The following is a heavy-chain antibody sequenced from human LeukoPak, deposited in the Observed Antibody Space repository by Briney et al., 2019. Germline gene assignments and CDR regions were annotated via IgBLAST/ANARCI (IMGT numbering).Heavy chain of an antibody. J-gene: IGHJ5*02. CDR2: IYYSGST. CDR1: GGSISSYY. CDR3: ARDGYYYDSSGYYP. V-gene: IGHV4-59*01. Sequence: SETLSLTCTVSGGSISSYYWSWIRQPPGKGLEWIGYIYYSGSTNYNPSLKSRVTISVDTSKNQFSLKLSSVTAADTPVYYCARDGYYYDSSGYYPWGQGTLVTVSS. D-gene: IGHD3-22*01.